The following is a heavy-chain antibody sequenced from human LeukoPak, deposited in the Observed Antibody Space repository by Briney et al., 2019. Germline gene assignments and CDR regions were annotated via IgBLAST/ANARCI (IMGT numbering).Heavy chain of an antibody. J-gene: IGHJ4*02. CDR3: ARDATADGSGSSFDY. V-gene: IGHV4-59*11. CDR1: GGSISSHY. CDR2: IYYSGST. Sequence: SETLSLTCTVSGGSISSHYWSWIRQPPGKGLEWIGYIYYSGSTNYNPSLKSRVTISVDTSKNQFSLKLSSVTAADTAVYYCARDATADGSGSSFDYWGQGTLVTVSS. D-gene: IGHD3-10*01.